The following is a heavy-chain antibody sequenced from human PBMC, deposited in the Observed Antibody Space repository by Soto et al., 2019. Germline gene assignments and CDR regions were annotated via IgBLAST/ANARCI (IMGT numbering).Heavy chain of an antibody. CDR1: GGTISSYY. CDR3: ARGPIMYGDYPIFDY. J-gene: IGHJ4*02. CDR2: IYYSGST. Sequence: ASETLCLTCTVSGGTISSYYWSWIRQPPGKGLEWIGYIYYSGSTNYNPSLKSRVTISVDTSKNQFSLKLSSVTAADTAVYYCARGPIMYGDYPIFDYWGQGTLVTVSS. V-gene: IGHV4-59*01. D-gene: IGHD4-17*01.